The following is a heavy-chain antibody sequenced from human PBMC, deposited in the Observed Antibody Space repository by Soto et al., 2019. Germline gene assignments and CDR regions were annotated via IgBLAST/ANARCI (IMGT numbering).Heavy chain of an antibody. J-gene: IGHJ4*02. CDR3: ARDADYYDRSGYYPLLL. CDR2: IYYSGST. D-gene: IGHD3-22*01. V-gene: IGHV4-30-4*01. Sequence: PSETLSLTCTVSGGSISSGDYYWSWIRQPPGKGLEWIGYIYYSGSTYYNPSLKSRVTISVDTSKNQFSLKLSSVTAADTAVYYCARDADYYDRSGYYPLLLWGQGTLVTVSS. CDR1: GGSISSGDYY.